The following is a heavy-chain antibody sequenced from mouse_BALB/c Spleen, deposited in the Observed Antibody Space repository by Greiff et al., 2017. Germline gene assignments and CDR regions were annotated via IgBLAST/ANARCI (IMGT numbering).Heavy chain of an antibody. CDR1: GFTFSSYG. CDR2: INSNGGST. V-gene: IGHV5-6-3*01. D-gene: IGHD2-14*01. CDR3: ARDDYRDAMDY. J-gene: IGHJ4*01. Sequence: EVKLMESGGGLVQPGGSLKLSCAASGFTFSSYGMSWVRQTPDKRLELVATINSNGGSTYYPDSVKGRFTISRDNAKNTLYLQMSSLKSEDTAMYYCARDDYRDAMDYWGQGTSVTVSS.